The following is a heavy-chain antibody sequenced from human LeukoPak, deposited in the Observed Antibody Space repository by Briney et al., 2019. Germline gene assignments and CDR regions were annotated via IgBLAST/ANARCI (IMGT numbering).Heavy chain of an antibody. Sequence: ASAKVSCKASGYTFSTYDISWVRQAPGQGLEWMGWVSGYNGNTFTAQKFQGRIIMTTDTSTSTAYMELRSLRSDDTAMYYCARNLWLEEIDYWGQGTLVTVSS. CDR2: VSGYNGNT. CDR1: GYTFSTYD. CDR3: ARNLWLEEIDY. V-gene: IGHV1-18*01. D-gene: IGHD5-12*01. J-gene: IGHJ4*01.